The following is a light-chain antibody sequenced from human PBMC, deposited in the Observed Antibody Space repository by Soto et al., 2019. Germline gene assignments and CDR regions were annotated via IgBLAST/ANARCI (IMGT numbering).Light chain of an antibody. CDR3: QQYATSPFT. CDR1: QSVGSSY. CDR2: GAS. V-gene: IGKV3-20*01. Sequence: EIVLTQSPGTMYLSPGERATLSCRASQSVGSSYLAWYQQKPGQAPRVLIYGASSRATGIPDRFSGSGSGTDFTLTISRLEPEDFAVYYCQQYATSPFTFGPGTKVDIK. J-gene: IGKJ3*01.